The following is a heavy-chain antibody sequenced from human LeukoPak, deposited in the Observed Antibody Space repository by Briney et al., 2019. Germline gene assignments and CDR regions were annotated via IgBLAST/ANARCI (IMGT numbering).Heavy chain of an antibody. D-gene: IGHD2-2*01. Sequence: PSRTLSLSCTVSGGSISSGDYYWSWIRQPPGKGLEWIGYIYYSGSTYYNPSLKSRVTISVDTSKNQFSLKLSSVTAADTAVYYCARATLDCSSTSCYGIGDWFDPWGQGTLVTVSS. CDR1: GGSISSGDYY. J-gene: IGHJ5*02. CDR2: IYYSGST. CDR3: ARATLDCSSTSCYGIGDWFDP. V-gene: IGHV4-30-4*08.